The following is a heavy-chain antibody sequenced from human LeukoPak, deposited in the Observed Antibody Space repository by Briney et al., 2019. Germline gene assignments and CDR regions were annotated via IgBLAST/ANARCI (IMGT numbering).Heavy chain of an antibody. CDR1: GFTFTDFY. CDR3: ARDGHYDILTGYFQD. Sequence: GGSLRLSCAASGFTFTDFYMGWIRQAPGKGLEWVSYITNSGTTIYYADSVKGRFTISRDNAKNSLYLQMNSLRAEDTAVYYCARDGHYDILTGYFQDWGQGTLVTVSP. J-gene: IGHJ1*01. CDR2: ITNSGTTI. V-gene: IGHV3-11*01. D-gene: IGHD3-9*01.